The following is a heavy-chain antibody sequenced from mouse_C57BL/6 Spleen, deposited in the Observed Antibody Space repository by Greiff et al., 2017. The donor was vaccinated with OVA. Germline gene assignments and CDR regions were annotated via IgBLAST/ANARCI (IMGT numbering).Heavy chain of an antibody. CDR3: ARSMGRGGFDY. J-gene: IGHJ2*01. V-gene: IGHV1-76*01. Sequence: VKLVESGAELVRPGASVKLSCKASGYTFTDYYINWVKQRPGQGLEWIARIYPGSGNTYYNEKLKGKATLTAEKSSSTAYMQLSSLTSEDSAVYFCARSMGRGGFDYWGQGTTLTVSS. CDR1: GYTFTDYY. D-gene: IGHD4-1*01. CDR2: IYPGSGNT.